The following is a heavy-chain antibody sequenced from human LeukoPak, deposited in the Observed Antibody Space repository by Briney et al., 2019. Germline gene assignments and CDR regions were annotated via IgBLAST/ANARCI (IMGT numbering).Heavy chain of an antibody. J-gene: IGHJ4*02. CDR1: GFTFSSYR. D-gene: IGHD5-18*01. CDR3: ARDRGCSYGYHY. V-gene: IGHV3-21*01. CDR2: ISSSSRYK. Sequence: GGSLRLSCAVSGFTFSSYRMNWVRQAPGKGREWVTSISSSSRYKYYADSVKGRITISRDNAKHSLYLQMNSLRAEDTAVYYCARDRGCSYGYHYWGQGTLVTVSS.